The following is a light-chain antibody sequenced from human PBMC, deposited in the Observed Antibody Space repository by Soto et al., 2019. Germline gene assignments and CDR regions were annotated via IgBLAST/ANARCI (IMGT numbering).Light chain of an antibody. V-gene: IGKV3-20*01. CDR1: QSVSANY. CDR3: QQYGSSPPYT. Sequence: EIVLTQSPGTLSLSPGERATLSCRASQSVSANYIAWYQQKPGQSPRLLIYGSSDRATGIPDRFSGSGSETYFTLTISRVEPEDLAVYYCQQYGSSPPYTFGQGTKLEIK. CDR2: GSS. J-gene: IGKJ2*01.